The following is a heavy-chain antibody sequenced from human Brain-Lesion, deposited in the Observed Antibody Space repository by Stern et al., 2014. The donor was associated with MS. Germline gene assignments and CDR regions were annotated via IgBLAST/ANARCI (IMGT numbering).Heavy chain of an antibody. D-gene: IGHD2/OR15-2a*01. Sequence: VQLEESGPGLVKPSGTLSLTCAISGASISNTQWWTWVRQSPGKGLEWIGEIYQSGSANYNPSLRSRVTISVDRSKNSFPLKLNSVTAADTAVYYCARDPRRGGLSGYYHGLDVWGPGTTVTVSS. CDR3: ARDPRRGGLSGYYHGLDV. CDR1: GASISNTQW. J-gene: IGHJ6*02. CDR2: IYQSGSA. V-gene: IGHV4-4*02.